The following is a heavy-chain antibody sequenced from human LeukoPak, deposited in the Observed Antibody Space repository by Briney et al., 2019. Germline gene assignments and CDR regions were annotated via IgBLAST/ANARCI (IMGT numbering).Heavy chain of an antibody. CDR3: AKALLVRGVNDY. CDR2: ISGSGGST. CDR1: GFTFSSYA. J-gene: IGHJ4*02. Sequence: PGGSLRLSCAASGFTFSSYAMGWVRQAPGKGLEWVSAISGSGGSTYYADSVKGRFTISRDNSKNTLYLQMNSLRAEDTAVYYCAKALLVRGVNDYWGQGTLVTVSS. V-gene: IGHV3-23*01. D-gene: IGHD3-10*01.